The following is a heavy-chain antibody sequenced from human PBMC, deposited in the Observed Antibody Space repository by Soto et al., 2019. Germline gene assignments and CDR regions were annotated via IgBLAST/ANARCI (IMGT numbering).Heavy chain of an antibody. V-gene: IGHV1-69*02. CDR1: GGTFSSYS. CDR3: GSGAQNDDRGCYDYYMDG. J-gene: IGHJ6*03. CDR2: IIPKRDVA. Sequence: QVQLVQSGAEVKKPGSSVKVSCKASGGTFSSYSISWVRQAPGQGLEWMGRIIPKRDVANYAQKFQDRVTITADKSKTTTYMELSSLRSEDTAVYYCGSGAQNDDRGCYDYYMDGWGKGTTVTVSS. D-gene: IGHD6-19*01.